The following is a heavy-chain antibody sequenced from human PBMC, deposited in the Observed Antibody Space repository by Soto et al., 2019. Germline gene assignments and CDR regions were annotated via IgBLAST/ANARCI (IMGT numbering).Heavy chain of an antibody. CDR2: INQDGSEK. CDR3: SGGNQYDF. J-gene: IGHJ4*02. V-gene: IGHV3-7*01. Sequence: EVQLVESGGDLVQPGGTLRLSCAVSGLIFTNYWMTWVRQAPGMGLEWVANINQDGSEKYYVDSVKGRFTISRDNAKNLVYLQKNSLRAEDTAGYYCSGGNQYDFWGQGTLVTVSS. CDR1: GLIFTNYW. D-gene: IGHD2-15*01.